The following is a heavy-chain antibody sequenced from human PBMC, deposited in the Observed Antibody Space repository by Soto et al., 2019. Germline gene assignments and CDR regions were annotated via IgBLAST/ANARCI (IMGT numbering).Heavy chain of an antibody. D-gene: IGHD2-8*01. CDR2: IIPIFGTA. Sequence: QVQLVQSGAEVKKPGSSVKVSCKASGGTFSSYAISWARQAPGQGLEWMGGIIPIFGTANYAQKFQGRVTITADESTSTAYMELSSLRSEDTAVYYCARPREKKMDRRDYYYYGMDVWGQGTTVTVSS. CDR1: GGTFSSYA. V-gene: IGHV1-69*01. J-gene: IGHJ6*02. CDR3: ARPREKKMDRRDYYYYGMDV.